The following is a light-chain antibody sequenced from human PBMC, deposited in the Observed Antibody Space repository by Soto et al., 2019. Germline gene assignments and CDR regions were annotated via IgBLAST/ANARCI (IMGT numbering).Light chain of an antibody. Sequence: QSVLTQPASVSGSPGQSITISCTGTSSDVGGYNYVSWYQQHPGKAPRLMIYDVIKRPSGVPDRFSGSKSGNTASLTVSGLQAEDEADYYCSSYAGSTNFVFGPGTKVTVL. CDR3: SSYAGSTNFV. CDR1: SSDVGGYNY. CDR2: DVI. J-gene: IGLJ1*01. V-gene: IGLV2-8*01.